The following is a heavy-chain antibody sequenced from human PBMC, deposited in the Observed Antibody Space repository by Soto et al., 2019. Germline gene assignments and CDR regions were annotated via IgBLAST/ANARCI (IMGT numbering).Heavy chain of an antibody. D-gene: IGHD3-16*01. CDR1: GFTFSSYG. Sequence: PGGSLRLSCAASGFTFSSYGMHWVRQAPGKGLEWVAVISYDGSNKYYADSVKGRFTISRDNSKNTLYLQMNSLRAEDTAVYYCAKEGEISYGGGPWGQGTLVTVSS. J-gene: IGHJ5*02. CDR3: AKEGEISYGGGP. CDR2: ISYDGSNK. V-gene: IGHV3-30*18.